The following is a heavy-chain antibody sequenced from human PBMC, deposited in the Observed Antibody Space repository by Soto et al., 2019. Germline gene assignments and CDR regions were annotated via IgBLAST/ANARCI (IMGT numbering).Heavy chain of an antibody. CDR2: IYYSGST. CDR1: GGFISSSSYY. D-gene: IGHD3-10*01. CDR3: ARELFGRSVWFDP. V-gene: IGHV4-61*01. Sequence: PSETLSLTCTVSGGFISSSSYYWGWIRQPPGKGLEWIGYIYYSGSTNYNPSLKSRVTISVDTSKNQFSLKLSSVTAADTAVYYCARELFGRSVWFDPWGQGTLVTVSS. J-gene: IGHJ5*02.